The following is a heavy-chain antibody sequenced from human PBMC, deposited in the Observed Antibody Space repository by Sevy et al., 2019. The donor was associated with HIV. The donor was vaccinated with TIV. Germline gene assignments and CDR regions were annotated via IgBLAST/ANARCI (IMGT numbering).Heavy chain of an antibody. Sequence: ASVKGSCRASGYAFTDYDITWVRQATGQGLELMGWMNPNSGHTAYTQNFQGRVSTTTDTSISVDYMELSSLRSEDTAVYYCAKLASCGGDCYYFDLWGQGTLVTVSS. V-gene: IGHV1-8*01. J-gene: IGHJ4*02. CDR2: MNPNSGHT. CDR3: AKLASCGGDCYYFDL. D-gene: IGHD2-21*02. CDR1: GYAFTDYD.